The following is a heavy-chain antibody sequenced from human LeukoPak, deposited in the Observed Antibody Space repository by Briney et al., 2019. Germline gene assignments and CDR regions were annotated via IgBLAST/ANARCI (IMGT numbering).Heavy chain of an antibody. D-gene: IGHD5-12*01. CDR1: GGSVSSGSYY. J-gene: IGHJ6*02. CDR3: AREVYSGYDLYYYYGMDV. V-gene: IGHV4-61*01. Sequence: PSETLSLTCTVSGGSVSSGSYYWSWIRQPPGTGLEWIGYIYYSGSTNYNPSLKSRVTISVDTPKNQFSLKLSSVTAADTAVYYCAREVYSGYDLYYYYGMDVWGQGTTVTVSS. CDR2: IYYSGST.